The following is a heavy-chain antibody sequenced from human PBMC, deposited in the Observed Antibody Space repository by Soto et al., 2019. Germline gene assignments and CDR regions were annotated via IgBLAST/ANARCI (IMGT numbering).Heavy chain of an antibody. J-gene: IGHJ6*02. Sequence: QVQLVQSGAEVKKPGSSVKVSCKASGGTFSSYAISWVRQAPGQGLEWMGGIIPIFGTANYAQKFQGRVTITADKSTSTAYMELSGLRSEDTAVYYCARALTRLYVGRTPYYGMDVWGQGTTVTVSS. D-gene: IGHD2-15*01. V-gene: IGHV1-69*06. CDR2: IIPIFGTA. CDR1: GGTFSSYA. CDR3: ARALTRLYVGRTPYYGMDV.